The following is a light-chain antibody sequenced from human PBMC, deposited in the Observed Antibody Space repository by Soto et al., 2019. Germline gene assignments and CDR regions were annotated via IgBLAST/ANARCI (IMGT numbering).Light chain of an antibody. CDR1: QTISQW. V-gene: IGKV1-5*01. Sequence: DIQITQSPSTLSASVGDRVVITCRASQTISQWLAWYQQKPGKAPRFLIYDASTLESGVPSRFSGSGSGTEFTLTISSLQPDDFETYYCQHYNSYGTFGQGTKVDIK. CDR2: DAS. CDR3: QHYNSYGT. J-gene: IGKJ1*01.